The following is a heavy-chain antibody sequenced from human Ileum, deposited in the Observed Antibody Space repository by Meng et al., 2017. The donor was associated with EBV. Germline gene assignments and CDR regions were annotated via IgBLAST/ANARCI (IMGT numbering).Heavy chain of an antibody. D-gene: IGHD7-27*01. CDR2: ISAGSGTT. Sequence: GELKQPGPPAKLSSKVSGSTITMDAIQCVRPAPGQSPERMGWISAGSGTTKSSLKMKGRVTITMDTTPSTATMNMTSPRSEATALYSCAGGQKLSGDNNHFGPWGQGTLVTVSS. CDR1: GSTITMDA. V-gene: IGHV1-3*01. CDR3: AGGQKLSGDNNHFGP. J-gene: IGHJ5*02.